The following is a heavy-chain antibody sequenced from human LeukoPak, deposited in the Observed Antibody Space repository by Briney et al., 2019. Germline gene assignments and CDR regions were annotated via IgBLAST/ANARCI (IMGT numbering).Heavy chain of an antibody. Sequence: SGKVSCKASGGTFSSYAISWVRQAPGQGIEWVGRIIPILGIANYAQKVQGRVAITADKSTSTAYMELSSLRSEDTAVYYCARDSLRVDVYNWFDGWGHGTLVTVS. CDR2: IIPILGIA. CDR1: GGTFSSYA. D-gene: IGHD5/OR15-5a*01. CDR3: ARDSLRVDVYNWFDG. V-gene: IGHV1-69*04. J-gene: IGHJ5*01.